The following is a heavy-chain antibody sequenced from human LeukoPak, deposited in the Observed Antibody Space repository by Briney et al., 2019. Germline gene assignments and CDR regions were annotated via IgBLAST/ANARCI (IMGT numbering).Heavy chain of an antibody. V-gene: IGHV4-39*01. CDR3: ARSLGATHQDFDY. Sequence: SETLSLTCTVSGGSISSSSYYWGWIRQPPGKGLEWIGSIYYSGSTYYNPSLKSRVTISVDTSKNQFSLKLSSVTAVDTAVYYCARSLGATHQDFDYWGQGTLVTVSS. CDR2: IYYSGST. D-gene: IGHD1-26*01. CDR1: GGSISSSSYY. J-gene: IGHJ4*02.